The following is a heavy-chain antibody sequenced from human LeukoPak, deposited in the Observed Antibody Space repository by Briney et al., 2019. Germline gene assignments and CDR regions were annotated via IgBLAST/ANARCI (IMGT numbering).Heavy chain of an antibody. Sequence: SQTLSLTCAISGDSVSSNSAAWNWIRQSPSRNLKWLGRTYYRSKWYNDYAVSVKSRITINPDTSKNQFSLQLNSVTPEDTAVYYCARVLMVRGVLGFDPWGQGTLVTVSS. CDR1: GDSVSSNSAA. CDR3: ARVLMVRGVLGFDP. V-gene: IGHV6-1*01. D-gene: IGHD3-10*01. CDR2: TYYRSKWYN. J-gene: IGHJ5*02.